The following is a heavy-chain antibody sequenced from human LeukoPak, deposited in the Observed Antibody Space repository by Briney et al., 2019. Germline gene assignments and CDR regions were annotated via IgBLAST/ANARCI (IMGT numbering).Heavy chain of an antibody. V-gene: IGHV3-30*04. CDR1: GFTFTNYA. CDR2: ISSDGRDT. CDR3: ARSPYSNYPTSDY. D-gene: IGHD4-11*01. J-gene: IGHJ4*02. Sequence: GGSLRLSCAASGFTFTNYAMHWVRQAPGKGLEWVALISSDGRDTYYADSVKGRFTISRDNSRNTLFLQMNSLRAEDTAVYYCARSPYSNYPTSDYWGQGTLVTVSS.